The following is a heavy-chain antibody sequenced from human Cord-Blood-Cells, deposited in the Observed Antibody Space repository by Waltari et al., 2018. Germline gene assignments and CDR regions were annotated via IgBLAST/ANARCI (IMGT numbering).Heavy chain of an antibody. CDR3: ARGIHTPEGYGGNHCDY. CDR1: GGSFSGYY. Sequence: QVQLQQWGAGLLKPSETLSLTCAVYGGSFSGYYWSWIRQPPGKGLEWIGEINHGGSTNCNPCLQSRVTRAVDTAKNQFSLKLSSVTAADTAVYYCARGIHTPEGYGGNHCDYWGQGTLVTVSS. V-gene: IGHV4-34*01. D-gene: IGHD2-15*01. CDR2: INHGGST. J-gene: IGHJ4*02.